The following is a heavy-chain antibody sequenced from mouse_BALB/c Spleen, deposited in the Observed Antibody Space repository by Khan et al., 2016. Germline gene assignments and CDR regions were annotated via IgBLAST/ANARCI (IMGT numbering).Heavy chain of an antibody. CDR3: ARFYYDNDYGMDY. CDR1: GYTFSTYW. V-gene: IGHV1-9*01. Sequence: QVQLQQSGAELMKPGASVKISCKATGYTFSTYWIEWVKQRPGHGLEWIGEILPGSGSSNYNEKLKGKATFTADTSSNTAYMQLSSLTSEDSAVYYCARFYYDNDYGMDYWGQGTSVTVSS. D-gene: IGHD2-4*01. J-gene: IGHJ4*01. CDR2: ILPGSGSS.